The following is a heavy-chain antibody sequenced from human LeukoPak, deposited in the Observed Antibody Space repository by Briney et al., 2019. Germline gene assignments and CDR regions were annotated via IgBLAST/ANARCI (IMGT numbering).Heavy chain of an antibody. D-gene: IGHD6-13*01. CDR1: GGSISSYY. Sequence: SETLSLTCTVSGGSISSYYWSWIRQPPGKGLEWIGYIYYSGSTNYNPSLKSRVTISVDTSKNQFSLKLSSVTAADTAVYYCARHGSWYSGWFGPWGQGTLVTVSS. CDR2: IYYSGST. CDR3: ARHGSWYSGWFGP. V-gene: IGHV4-59*08. J-gene: IGHJ5*02.